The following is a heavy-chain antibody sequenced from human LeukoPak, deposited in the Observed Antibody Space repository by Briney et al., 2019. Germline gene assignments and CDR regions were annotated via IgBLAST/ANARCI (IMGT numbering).Heavy chain of an antibody. CDR3: ARLPSTTPPDY. D-gene: IGHD1-14*01. V-gene: IGHV4-39*01. J-gene: IGHJ4*02. CDR2: IYYGGNT. Sequence: SETLSLTCTVSGGSISSSSYYWGWIRQPPGKGLEWIGSIYYGGNTYYNPSLKSRVSISVDTSQNQFSLKLSSVTAADTAVYYCARLPSTTPPDYWGQGTLVTVSS. CDR1: GGSISSSSYY.